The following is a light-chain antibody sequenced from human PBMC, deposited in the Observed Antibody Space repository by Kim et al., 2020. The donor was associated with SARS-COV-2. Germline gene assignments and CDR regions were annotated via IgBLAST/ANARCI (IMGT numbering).Light chain of an antibody. CDR1: QTIKTS. Sequence: WSPGETATLSCRASQTIKTSLAWYQHTPGQAPRLLIYDASYRATGIPPRFSGSGSGTDFTLSISNLEPEDFAIYYCQHRNGWPLTFGGGTKVDIK. V-gene: IGKV3-11*01. CDR2: DAS. CDR3: QHRNGWPLT. J-gene: IGKJ4*01.